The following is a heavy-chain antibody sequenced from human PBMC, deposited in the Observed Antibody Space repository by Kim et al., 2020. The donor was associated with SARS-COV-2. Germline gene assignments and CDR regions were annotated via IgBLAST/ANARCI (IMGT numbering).Heavy chain of an antibody. CDR2: ITSKSHGGTT. V-gene: IGHV3-15*01. CDR3: AASQVAGAFDI. CDR1: GFTITNSW. J-gene: IGHJ3*02. Sequence: GGSLRLSCSASGFTITNSWLTWVRQAPGQGLGWVGHITSKSHGGTTYYAAPVKGRFTISRDDSKDTLYLQMNSLDTEDTAVYYCAASQVAGAFDIWGQGTVVTVSS. D-gene: IGHD5-12*01.